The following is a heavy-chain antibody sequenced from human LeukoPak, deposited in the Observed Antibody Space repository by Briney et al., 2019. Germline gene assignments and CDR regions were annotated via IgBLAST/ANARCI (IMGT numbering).Heavy chain of an antibody. Sequence: SETPSLTCTVSGGSISSYYWSWIRQPPGKGLEWIGYIYYSGSTNYNPSLKSRVTISVDTSKNQFSLKLSSVTAADTAVYYCARDRGLEYYFDYWGQGTLVTVSS. J-gene: IGHJ4*02. D-gene: IGHD3-10*01. CDR1: GGSISSYY. CDR3: ARDRGLEYYFDY. V-gene: IGHV4-59*01. CDR2: IYYSGST.